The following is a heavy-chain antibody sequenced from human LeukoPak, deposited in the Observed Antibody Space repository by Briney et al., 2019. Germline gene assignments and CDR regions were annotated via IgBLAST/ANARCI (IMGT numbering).Heavy chain of an antibody. CDR2: ISGSGGST. Sequence: GGSLRLSCAASGFTFSSYAMSWVRQAPGKGLEGVSVISGSGGSTYYADSVKGRFTISRDNAKNSLYLQMNNLRAEDTAVYYCARHLWLSGNDYWGQGTLVTVSS. J-gene: IGHJ4*02. CDR1: GFTFSSYA. D-gene: IGHD5-18*01. CDR3: ARHLWLSGNDY. V-gene: IGHV3-23*01.